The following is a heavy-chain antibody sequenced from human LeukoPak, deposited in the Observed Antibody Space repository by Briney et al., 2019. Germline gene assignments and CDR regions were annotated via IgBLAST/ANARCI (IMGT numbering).Heavy chain of an antibody. V-gene: IGHV3-23*01. J-gene: IGHJ6*02. Sequence: GGSPRLSCAASGFTFSSYAMSWVRQAPGKGLEWVSAISGSGGSTYYADSVKGRFTISGDNSKNTLYLQMNSLRAEDTAVYYCAKDPLSPEYYYYYYGMDVWGQGTTVTVSS. D-gene: IGHD1-14*01. CDR2: ISGSGGST. CDR1: GFTFSSYA. CDR3: AKDPLSPEYYYYYYGMDV.